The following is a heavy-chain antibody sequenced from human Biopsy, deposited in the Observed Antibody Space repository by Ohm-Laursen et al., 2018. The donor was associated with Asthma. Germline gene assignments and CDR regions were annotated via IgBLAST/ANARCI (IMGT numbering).Heavy chain of an antibody. J-gene: IGHJ6*02. CDR1: GFTFGNFW. V-gene: IGHV3-7*01. Sequence: SLRLSCAASGFTFGNFWMSWGRQTPGKGLEWVATINGDGSQKSYVDPVTGRFTISRDNAKNSLYLQMNSLRDEDTAVYYCARMITIFGVVSRGMDVWGQGTTVTVSS. D-gene: IGHD3-3*01. CDR2: INGDGSQK. CDR3: ARMITIFGVVSRGMDV.